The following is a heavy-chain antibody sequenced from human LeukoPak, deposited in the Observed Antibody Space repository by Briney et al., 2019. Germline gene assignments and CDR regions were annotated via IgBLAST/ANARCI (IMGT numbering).Heavy chain of an antibody. Sequence: PGRSLRLSCAASGFTFSSYAMHWVRQAPGKGLEWVAVISYDGSDKYYADSVKGRFTISRDNSKNTLCLQMNSLRAEDTAVYYCARDGYTTHHQLGIDYWSQGTLVTVSS. CDR2: ISYDGSDK. CDR3: ARDGYTTHHQLGIDY. J-gene: IGHJ4*02. CDR1: GFTFSSYA. D-gene: IGHD5-24*01. V-gene: IGHV3-30*01.